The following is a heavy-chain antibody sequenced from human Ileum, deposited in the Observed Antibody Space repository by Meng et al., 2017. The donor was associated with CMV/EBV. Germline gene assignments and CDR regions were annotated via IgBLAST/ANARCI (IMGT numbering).Heavy chain of an antibody. Sequence: QVHLVESGGXXXXPXXSLXLSCLVSGMTFSDCYMSWIRQAPGKGLEWISYISDDGSRTYYADSLKGRFTISRDNAKDLLYLQMNSLRVEDTAIYYCAKAVGLGPGGHFNYWGQGTLFTVSS. J-gene: IGHJ4*02. CDR3: AKAVGLGPGGHFNY. D-gene: IGHD3/OR15-3a*01. CDR2: ISDDGSRT. CDR1: GMTFSDCY. V-gene: IGHV3-11*04.